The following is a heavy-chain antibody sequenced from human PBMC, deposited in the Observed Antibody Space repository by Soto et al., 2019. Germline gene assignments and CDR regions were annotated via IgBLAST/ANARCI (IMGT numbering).Heavy chain of an antibody. CDR2: IDPSDSYT. CDR1: GYSFTSYW. V-gene: IGHV5-10-1*01. J-gene: IGHJ6*02. Sequence: GESLKISCKGSGYSFTSYWISWVRQMPGKGLEWMGRIDPSDSYTNYSPSFQGHVTISADKSISTAYLQWSSLKASDTAMYYCARLDSSPVATHYGMDVWGQGTTVTVSS. CDR3: ARLDSSPVATHYGMDV. D-gene: IGHD6-19*01.